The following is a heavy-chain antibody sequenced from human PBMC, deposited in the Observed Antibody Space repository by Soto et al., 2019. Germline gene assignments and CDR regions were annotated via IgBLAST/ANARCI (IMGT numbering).Heavy chain of an antibody. CDR1: GGSFSGYY. V-gene: IGHV4-34*01. CDR2: INHSGST. D-gene: IGHD3-10*01. CDR3: ARSGRRVTMVRGVIPSYYFDY. J-gene: IGHJ4*02. Sequence: PSETLSLTCAVYGGSFSGYYWSWIRQPPGKGLEWIGEINHSGSTNYNPSLKSRVTISVDTSKNQFSLKLSSVTAADTAVYYCARSGRRVTMVRGVIPSYYFDYWGQGTLVTVSS.